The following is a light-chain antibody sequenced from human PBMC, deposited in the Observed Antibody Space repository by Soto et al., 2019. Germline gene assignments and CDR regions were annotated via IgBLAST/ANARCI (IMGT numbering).Light chain of an antibody. J-gene: IGKJ5*01. CDR2: KAS. CDR1: QSISSW. CDR3: QQYNGT. Sequence: HMTQSPSTLSASVGGRVTITCRASQSISSWLAWYQQKPGKAPKLLIYKASSLESGVPSRFSGSGSGTEFTLTISSLQPDDFATYYCQQYNGTFGQGTRLEIK. V-gene: IGKV1-5*03.